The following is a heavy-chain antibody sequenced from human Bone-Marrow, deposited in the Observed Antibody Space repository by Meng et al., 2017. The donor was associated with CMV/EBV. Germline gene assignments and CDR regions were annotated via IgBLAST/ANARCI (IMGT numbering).Heavy chain of an antibody. V-gene: IGHV3-33*06. CDR2: IWYDGSNE. CDR3: AKLNGIVVVPAAIGAFDI. J-gene: IGHJ3*02. D-gene: IGHD2-2*02. Sequence: AASGFPFSNSAMHWVRQAPGKGLQWVALIWYDGSNEYYADSVQGRFSISRDNSKNTLYLQMNSLRAEDTAVYYCAKLNGIVVVPAAIGAFDIWGQGTMVTVS. CDR1: GFPFSNSA.